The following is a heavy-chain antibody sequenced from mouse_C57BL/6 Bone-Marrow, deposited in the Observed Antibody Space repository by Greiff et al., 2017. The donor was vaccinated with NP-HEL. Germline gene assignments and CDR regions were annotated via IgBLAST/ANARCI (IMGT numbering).Heavy chain of an antibody. CDR1: GFTFSDYG. CDR3: ARRGLLGFFMDY. CDR2: ISSGSSTI. V-gene: IGHV5-17*03. Sequence: EVMLVESGGGLVKPGGSLKLSCAASGFTFSDYGMHWVRQAPATGLEWVAYISSGSSTIYYADTVKGRFTTLRDNAKNSLYLQMTSLRCEDTDMYYGARRGLLGFFMDYWGQGTSVTVSS. J-gene: IGHJ4*01. D-gene: IGHD2-1*01.